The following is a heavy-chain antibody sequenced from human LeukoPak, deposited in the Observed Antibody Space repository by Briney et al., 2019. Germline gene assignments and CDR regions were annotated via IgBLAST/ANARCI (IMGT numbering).Heavy chain of an antibody. CDR2: MNPNSGNT. D-gene: IGHD4-23*01. Sequence: GASVKVSCKASGYTFTSYDINWVRQATGQGLEWMGWMNPNSGNTGYAQKFQGRVTVTRNTSISTAYMELSSLRSEDTAVYYCARVATVVNFDYWGQGTLVTVSS. CDR3: ARVATVVNFDY. J-gene: IGHJ4*02. V-gene: IGHV1-8*01. CDR1: GYTFTSYD.